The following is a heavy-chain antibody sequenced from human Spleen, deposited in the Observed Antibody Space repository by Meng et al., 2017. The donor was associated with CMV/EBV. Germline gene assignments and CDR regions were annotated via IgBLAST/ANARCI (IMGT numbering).Heavy chain of an antibody. CDR2: IYSGGSST. CDR1: GFTFDSYA. D-gene: IGHD2-2*03. CDR3: AKVTIGYCGSSSCPGDY. Sequence: GGSLRLSCAASGFTFDSYAMSWVRQAPGKGLEWVSVIYSGGSSTYYADSVKGRFTISRDNSKSTLYLQMNTLRAEDTAVYYCAKVTIGYCGSSSCPGDYWGQGTLVTVSS. J-gene: IGHJ4*02. V-gene: IGHV3-23*03.